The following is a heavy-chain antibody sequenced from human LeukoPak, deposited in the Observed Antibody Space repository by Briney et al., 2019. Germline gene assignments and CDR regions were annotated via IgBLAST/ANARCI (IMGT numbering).Heavy chain of an antibody. V-gene: IGHV1-58*02. Sequence: SVKVSCKASGFTFSSSAMQWVRQARGQRLEWIGWIVVGSGNTNYAQKFQERVTITRDMSTSTVYMELSSLRSEDTAVYYCAADRSGEAYCGGDCFQNWGQGTLVTVSS. CDR2: IVVGSGNT. CDR3: AADRSGEAYCGGDCFQN. D-gene: IGHD2-21*02. CDR1: GFTFSSSA. J-gene: IGHJ1*01.